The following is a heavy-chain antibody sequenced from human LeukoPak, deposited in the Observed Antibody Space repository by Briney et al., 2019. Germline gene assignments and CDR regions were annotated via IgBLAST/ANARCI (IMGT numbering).Heavy chain of an antibody. CDR2: ISSSGTNI. V-gene: IGHV3-11*01. CDR3: ARGRGYSYAD. J-gene: IGHJ4*02. D-gene: IGHD5-18*01. Sequence: GGSLRLSGAASGFTFSDYYMSWIRQAPGKGLEWVSYISSSGTNIHYADSVKGRFIISRDNAKNSLDLQMNSLRAEDTAVYYCARGRGYSYADWGQGTLVTVSS. CDR1: GFTFSDYY.